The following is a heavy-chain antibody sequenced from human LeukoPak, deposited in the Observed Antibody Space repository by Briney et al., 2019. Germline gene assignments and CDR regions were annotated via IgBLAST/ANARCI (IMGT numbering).Heavy chain of an antibody. J-gene: IGHJ4*02. CDR3: AKIRLEESATGY. V-gene: IGHV3-23*01. D-gene: IGHD2-15*01. Sequence: GGSLRLSCEASGFAFSAHGMSWVRQAPGKGLEWVSAIGGYGTTTYYGDSVRGRFTISRDNSRNTMYLYMSSLRAEDTAVYFCAKIRLEESATGYWGQGTPVIVSS. CDR2: IGGYGTTT. CDR1: GFAFSAHG.